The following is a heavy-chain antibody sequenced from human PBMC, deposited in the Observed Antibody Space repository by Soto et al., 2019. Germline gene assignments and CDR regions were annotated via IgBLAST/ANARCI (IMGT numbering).Heavy chain of an antibody. D-gene: IGHD6-19*01. CDR2: ISDDGSNK. J-gene: IGHJ4*02. Sequence: QVQLVESGGGVVQPGRSLRLSCAASGFTFSSYGMHWVRQAPGKGLEWVAVISDDGSNKYYADSVKGRFTIPRDNSNNPLYLKMNSLGAGDAVFYYCARGGAGFDYWGQGTLVTVSS. CDR3: ARGGAGFDY. CDR1: GFTFSSYG. V-gene: IGHV3-30*03.